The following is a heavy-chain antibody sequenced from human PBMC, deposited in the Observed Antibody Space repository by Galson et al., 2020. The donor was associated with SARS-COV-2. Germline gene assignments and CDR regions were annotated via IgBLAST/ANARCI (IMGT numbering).Heavy chain of an antibody. V-gene: IGHV4-59*01. Sequence: TLSLTCTVSGVSISSYYWSWIRQSPGKGLEWIGYIYHSGSTIYNPSLRSRVTISGDTSKNQFSLKVTSVSAADTAVYYCARTLTTYGYFDYWGQGALVTVSS. CDR3: ARTLTTYGYFDY. CDR1: GVSISSYY. CDR2: IYHSGST. D-gene: IGHD4-17*01. J-gene: IGHJ4*02.